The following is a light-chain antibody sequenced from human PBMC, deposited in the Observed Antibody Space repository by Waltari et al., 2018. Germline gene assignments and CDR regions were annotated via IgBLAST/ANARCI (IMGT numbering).Light chain of an antibody. J-gene: IGKJ4*01. V-gene: IGKV3-20*01. CDR1: QNVNNY. Sequence: IVLTQSPATLSLSPGERATLSCRASQNVNNYLAWYQQKAGQAPRLLIYGASSRATDIPDRFSGSGSGTDFSLSISRLEPEDFAVYFCQQYGTSPLTFGGGTKVEI. CDR3: QQYGTSPLT. CDR2: GAS.